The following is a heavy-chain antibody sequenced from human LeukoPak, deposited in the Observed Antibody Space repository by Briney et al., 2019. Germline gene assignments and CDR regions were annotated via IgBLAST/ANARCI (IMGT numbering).Heavy chain of an antibody. D-gene: IGHD3-10*01. CDR3: ARGRTMIRGVSWFDP. CDR2: INPHSGAT. Sequence: ASMKVSCKASGYSFTDYYIHWVRQAPGQGLEWMGWINPHSGATKYVQQFQGRVTMTRDTSITTAYMELSSQRSDDTAVYYCARGRTMIRGVSWFDPWGQGTLVRVSS. V-gene: IGHV1-2*02. CDR1: GYSFTDYY. J-gene: IGHJ5*02.